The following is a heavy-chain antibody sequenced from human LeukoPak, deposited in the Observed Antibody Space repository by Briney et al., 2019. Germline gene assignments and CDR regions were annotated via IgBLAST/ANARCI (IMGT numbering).Heavy chain of an antibody. J-gene: IGHJ4*02. CDR2: ISGSGGST. CDR1: GFTFSSYA. V-gene: IGHV3-23*01. CDR3: AKAPVTTCRGAYCYPFDY. Sequence: GGSLRLSCAASGFTFSSYAVSWVRQAPGKGLEWVSAISGSGGSTYYADSVKGRFTISRGNSKNTLYLQMNSLRAEDTAVYYCAKAPVTTCRGAYCYPFDYWGQGTLVTVSS. D-gene: IGHD2-21*01.